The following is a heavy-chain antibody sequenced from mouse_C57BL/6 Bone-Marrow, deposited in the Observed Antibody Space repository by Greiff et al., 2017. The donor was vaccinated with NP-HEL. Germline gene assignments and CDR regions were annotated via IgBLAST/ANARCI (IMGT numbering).Heavy chain of an antibody. V-gene: IGHV1-64*01. CDR1: GYTFTSYW. Sequence: QVQLHQPGAELVKPGASVKLSCKASGYTFTSYWMHWVKQRPGQGLEWIGMIHPNSGSTNYNEKFKSKATLTVDKSSSTAYMQLSSLTSEDSAVYYCASHSNYRGYFDYWGQGTTLTVSS. D-gene: IGHD2-5*01. CDR2: IHPNSGST. J-gene: IGHJ2*01. CDR3: ASHSNYRGYFDY.